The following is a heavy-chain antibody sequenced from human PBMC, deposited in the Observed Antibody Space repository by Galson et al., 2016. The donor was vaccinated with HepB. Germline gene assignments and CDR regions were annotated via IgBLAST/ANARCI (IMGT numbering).Heavy chain of an antibody. J-gene: IGHJ4*02. D-gene: IGHD3-10*01. CDR3: ARVKRPWRYYDGSDRDY. CDR1: GFTVSSNY. V-gene: IGHV3-53*01. CDR2: LYPAGNT. Sequence: SLRLSCAASGFTVSSNYVNWVRLAPGKGLEWVSILYPAGNTYYADSVKGRFTISRDNSKNTVFLQMNRLRAEDTAVYYCARVKRPWRYYDGSDRDYWGQGTLVTVSS.